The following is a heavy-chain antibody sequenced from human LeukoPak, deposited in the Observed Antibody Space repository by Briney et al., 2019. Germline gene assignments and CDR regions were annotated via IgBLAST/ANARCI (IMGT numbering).Heavy chain of an antibody. CDR3: ARRSKGEHYDY. V-gene: IGHV4-34*01. CDR1: GGSFSGYY. Sequence: SETLSLTCAVYGGSFSGYYWSWIRQPPGKGLEWIGEINHSGSTNYNPSLKSRVTISVDTSKNQFSLKLSSVTAADTAVYYCARRSKGEHYDYWGQGTLVTVSS. CDR2: INHSGST. J-gene: IGHJ4*02. D-gene: IGHD3-3*02.